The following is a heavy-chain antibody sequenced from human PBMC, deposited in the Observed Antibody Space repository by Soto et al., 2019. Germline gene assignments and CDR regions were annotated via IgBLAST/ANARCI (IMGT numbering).Heavy chain of an antibody. CDR3: ARDQISGWYDN. J-gene: IGHJ5*02. D-gene: IGHD6-19*01. V-gene: IGHV3-23*01. Sequence: EVQLLESGEGLVKPGGSLRLSCAASGFAFGRYALIWVRQAPGKGLEWVSAMGGSVDSKSYADSVKGRFTISRDDPKNTLFLEMNSLRPEDTAIYFCARDQISGWYDNWGQGTLVTVSP. CDR2: MGGSVDSK. CDR1: GFAFGRYA.